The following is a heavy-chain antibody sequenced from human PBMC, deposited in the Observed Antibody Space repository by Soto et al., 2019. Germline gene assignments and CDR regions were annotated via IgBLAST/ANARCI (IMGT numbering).Heavy chain of an antibody. V-gene: IGHV3-74*01. CDR3: ARDEADWYFDL. J-gene: IGHJ2*01. D-gene: IGHD6-19*01. CDR1: GFTFSTYW. Sequence: EVQLVESGGGLVQPGGSLRLSCAASGFTFSTYWMHWVRQAPGKGLVWVSRINGAGSTTFYADSVKGRFTISRDNAKNTMYLQTDSLRAEDTAVYYCARDEADWYFDLWGRGTLVTVSS. CDR2: INGAGSTT.